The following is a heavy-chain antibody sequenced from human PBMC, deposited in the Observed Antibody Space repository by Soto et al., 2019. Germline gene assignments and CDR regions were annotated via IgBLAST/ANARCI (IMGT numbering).Heavy chain of an antibody. V-gene: IGHV1-69*12. CDR3: ARGGSYSAISYYYGMDV. D-gene: IGHD1-26*01. CDR1: GGTFSSYA. CDR2: IIPIFGTA. Sequence: QVQLVQSGAAVKKPGSSVKVSCKASGGTFSSYAISWVRQAPGQGLEWMGGIIPIFGTANYAQKFQGRVTITADESTSTAYMELSSLRSEDTAVYYCARGGSYSAISYYYGMDVWGQGTTVTVSS. J-gene: IGHJ6*02.